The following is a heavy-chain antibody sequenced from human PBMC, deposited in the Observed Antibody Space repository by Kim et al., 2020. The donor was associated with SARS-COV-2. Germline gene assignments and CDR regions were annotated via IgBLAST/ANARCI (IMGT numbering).Heavy chain of an antibody. D-gene: IGHD2-21*02. CDR1: GGSISSNNYY. CDR2: VSSSGST. J-gene: IGHJ6*02. Sequence: SETLSLTCTVSGGSISSNNYYWGWIRQPPGKGLEWIGSVSSSGSTYYNPSLKNRVTISVDTSKNQFSLKLSFLTAADTAVYYCARPGPCGGDCFLDSYYGMDVWGQGTTVTISS. V-gene: IGHV4-39*01. CDR3: ARPGPCGGDCFLDSYYGMDV.